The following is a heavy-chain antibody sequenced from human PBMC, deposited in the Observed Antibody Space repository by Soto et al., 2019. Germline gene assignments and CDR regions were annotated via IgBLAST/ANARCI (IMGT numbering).Heavy chain of an antibody. CDR2: IRSKANNYAT. Sequence: EVQLVESGGGLVQPGGSLKLSCAASGFTFSGSAVHWVRQASGKGLEWVGRIRSKANNYATAYAASVQGRFTIFRDDFKNTAYLQMNSLTTEDTAVYYCTNPQVYYGMDVWGQGTTVTVSS. J-gene: IGHJ6*02. CDR3: TNPQVYYGMDV. CDR1: GFTFSGSA. V-gene: IGHV3-73*02.